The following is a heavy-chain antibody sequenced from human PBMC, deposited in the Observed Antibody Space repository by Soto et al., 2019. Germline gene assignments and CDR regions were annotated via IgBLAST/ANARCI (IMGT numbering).Heavy chain of an antibody. Sequence: LSLTCTVSGGSISSDGFYWTWIRQRPGKGLEWIGFIYYSGTTYYNPSLKSRLTISVDTSKNQFSLRLTSATAADTAVYYCARDRLRAVTTADGMDVWGQGTTVTVSS. J-gene: IGHJ6*02. V-gene: IGHV4-31*03. D-gene: IGHD4-17*01. CDR3: ARDRLRAVTTADGMDV. CDR2: IYYSGTT. CDR1: GGSISSDGFY.